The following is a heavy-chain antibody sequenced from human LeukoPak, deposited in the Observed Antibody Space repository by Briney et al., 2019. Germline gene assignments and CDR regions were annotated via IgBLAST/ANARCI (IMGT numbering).Heavy chain of an antibody. Sequence: ASVKVSCKASGYTFTSYYMHWVRQAPGQGLEWMGIINPSGGSTSYAQKFQGRATMTRDMSTSTVYMELSSLRSEDTAVYYCARGAIVATTGWYFDYWGQGTLVTVSS. D-gene: IGHD5-12*01. V-gene: IGHV1-46*01. CDR2: INPSGGST. J-gene: IGHJ4*02. CDR1: GYTFTSYY. CDR3: ARGAIVATTGWYFDY.